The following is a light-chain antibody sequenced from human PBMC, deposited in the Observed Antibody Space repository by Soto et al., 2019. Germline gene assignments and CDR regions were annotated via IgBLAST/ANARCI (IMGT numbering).Light chain of an antibody. J-gene: IGKJ2*01. V-gene: IGKV3-15*01. CDR1: QHVSSN. Sequence: EIVMTQSPATLSVSPGGSATLSCRASQHVSSNFAWYRQKPGQAPTLLIYRASTRATGIPARFSGSGSGTEFPLTISGLHSEVFAFYYCQKNNNGPYTFGQGTKLEIK. CDR2: RAS. CDR3: QKNNNGPYT.